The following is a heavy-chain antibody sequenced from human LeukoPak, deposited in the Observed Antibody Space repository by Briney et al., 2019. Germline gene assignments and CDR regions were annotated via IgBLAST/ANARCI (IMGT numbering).Heavy chain of an antibody. V-gene: IGHV3-7*01. D-gene: IGHD2-2*01. J-gene: IGHJ4*02. CDR2: IKQDGSEK. Sequence: PGGSLRLSCAASGFTFSTYWMSWVRQAPGKGLEWVANIKQDGSEKYFVDSVKGRFTISRDNAKNSLYLQMNSLRAEDTAVYYCAGAVEGYQLLPYYFDYWGQGTLVTVSS. CDR3: AGAVEGYQLLPYYFDY. CDR1: GFTFSTYW.